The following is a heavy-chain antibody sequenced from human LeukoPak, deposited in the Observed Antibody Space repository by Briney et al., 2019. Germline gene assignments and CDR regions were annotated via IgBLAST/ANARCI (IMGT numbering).Heavy chain of an antibody. CDR1: GGSFSGYY. J-gene: IGHJ4*02. D-gene: IGHD4-17*01. CDR3: ARGYGDYDY. CDR2: IYYSGST. Sequence: SETLSLTCAVYGGSFSGYYWSWIRQHPGKGLEWIGYIYYSGSTYYNPSLKSRVTISVDTSKNQFSLKLSSVTAADTAVYYCARGYGDYDYWGQGTLVTVSS. V-gene: IGHV4-31*11.